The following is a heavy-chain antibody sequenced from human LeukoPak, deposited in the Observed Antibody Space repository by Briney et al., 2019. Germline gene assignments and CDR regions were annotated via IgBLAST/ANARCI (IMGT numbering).Heavy chain of an antibody. CDR3: AKGLVVGSSWSAYDY. CDR1: GFTFSNYA. CDR2: ISGSGDRT. V-gene: IGHV3-23*01. D-gene: IGHD6-13*01. Sequence: GGSLRLSCAASGFTFSNYAMTCVRQAPGKGLEWVSVISGSGDRTYYADSAKGRFTISRDNCKNTLYLQMNSLRAEDTAVYYCAKGLVVGSSWSAYDYWGQGTLVTVSS. J-gene: IGHJ4*02.